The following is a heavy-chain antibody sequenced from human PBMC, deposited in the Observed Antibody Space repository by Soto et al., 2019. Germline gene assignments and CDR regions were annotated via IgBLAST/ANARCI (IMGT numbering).Heavy chain of an antibody. J-gene: IGHJ2*01. V-gene: IGHV1-69-2*01. Sequence: EVQLVQSGAEVKKPGATVKISCKVSGYTFTDYYMHWVQQDPGKGLEWMGLVDPEDDETIYSEKFPGSVTITADTSTDTAYMELSRLRSEDTAVYYCATDLGNCSGGSCYSRVLLDLWGRGTLVTVSS. CDR3: ATDLGNCSGGSCYSRVLLDL. D-gene: IGHD2-15*01. CDR2: VDPEDDET. CDR1: GYTFTDYY.